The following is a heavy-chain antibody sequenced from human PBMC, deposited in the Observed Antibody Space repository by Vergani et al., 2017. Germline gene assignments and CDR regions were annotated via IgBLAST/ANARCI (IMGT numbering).Heavy chain of an antibody. CDR3: ARHSTGETGRGFDP. CDR1: GYSFPSYW. J-gene: IGHJ5*02. CDR2: IYPGDSDV. D-gene: IGHD1-1*01. V-gene: IGHV5-51*01. Sequence: EVQLVQSGAEVKKAGESLKISCEGSGYSFPSYWIGWVRQKPGKGLEWMEIIYPGDSDVRYSPSFQGQVTISADKSINTAYLEWSSLKVSDSAMYFCARHSTGETGRGFDPWGQGTQVTVSS.